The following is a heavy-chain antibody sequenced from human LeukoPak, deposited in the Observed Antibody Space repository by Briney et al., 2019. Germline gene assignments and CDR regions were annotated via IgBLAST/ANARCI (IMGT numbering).Heavy chain of an antibody. CDR3: AREPEDIVVVTAASFDY. CDR2: ISSSSSTI. D-gene: IGHD2-2*01. CDR1: GFTFSSHS. V-gene: IGHV3-48*01. Sequence: GGSLRLSCAASGFTFSSHSMNWVRQAPGKGLEWVSYISSSSSTIYYADSVKGRFTISRDNAKNSLYLQMNSLRAEDTAVYYCAREPEDIVVVTAASFDYWGQGTLVTVSS. J-gene: IGHJ4*02.